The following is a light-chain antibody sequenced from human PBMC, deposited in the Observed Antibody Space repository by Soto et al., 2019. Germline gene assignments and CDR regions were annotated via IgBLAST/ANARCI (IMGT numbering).Light chain of an antibody. CDR2: ATS. J-gene: IGKJ2*01. V-gene: IGKV1-12*01. CDR3: QQANSFPYT. Sequence: DIQMTQSPSSVSASVGDRVTITCRASQGISNWLAWYQQKAGKDPKRLNYATSTLQSGVPSRCRGSGSGTEFTLTISSLQPEDGAPDYCQQANSFPYTLARRTKLEIK. CDR1: QGISNW.